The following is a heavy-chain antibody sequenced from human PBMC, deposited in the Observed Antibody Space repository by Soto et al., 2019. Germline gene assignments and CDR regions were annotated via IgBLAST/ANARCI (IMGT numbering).Heavy chain of an antibody. CDR2: ISGSGGST. V-gene: IGHV3-23*01. CDR1: GFTFSSYA. CDR3: AKEGIQGQHYYYYYYMDV. J-gene: IGHJ6*03. Sequence: GGSLRLSCAASGFTFSSYAMSWVRQAPGKGLEWVSAISGSGGSTYYADSVKGRFTISRDNSKNTLYLQMNSLRAEDTAVYYCAKEGIQGQHYYYYYYMDVWGKGTTVTVSS. D-gene: IGHD5-18*01.